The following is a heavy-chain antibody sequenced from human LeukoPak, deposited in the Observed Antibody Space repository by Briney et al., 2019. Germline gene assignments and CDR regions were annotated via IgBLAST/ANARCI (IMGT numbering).Heavy chain of an antibody. CDR3: ARDSKVVPAAYYYYMDV. CDR1: GGTFSSYA. D-gene: IGHD2-2*01. Sequence: SVKVSCKASGGTFSSYAISWVRQAPGQGFEWMGGIIPIFGTANYAQKFQGRVTITTDESTSTAYMELSSLRSEDTAVYYCARDSKVVPAAYYYYMDVWGKGTTVTVSS. J-gene: IGHJ6*03. CDR2: IIPIFGTA. V-gene: IGHV1-69*05.